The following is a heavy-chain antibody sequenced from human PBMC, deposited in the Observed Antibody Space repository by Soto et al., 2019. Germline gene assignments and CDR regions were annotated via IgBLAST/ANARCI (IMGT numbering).Heavy chain of an antibody. V-gene: IGHV1-46*01. D-gene: IGHD3-22*01. Sequence: ASVKVSCKASGYTFTSYYMHWVRQAPGQGLEWMGIINPSGGSTSYAQKFQGRVTMTRDTSTSTVYMELSSLRSEDTAVYYCASSLINYYDSSRDSILGMDVWGQGTKVTVSS. J-gene: IGHJ6*02. CDR3: ASSLINYYDSSRDSILGMDV. CDR2: INPSGGST. CDR1: GYTFTSYY.